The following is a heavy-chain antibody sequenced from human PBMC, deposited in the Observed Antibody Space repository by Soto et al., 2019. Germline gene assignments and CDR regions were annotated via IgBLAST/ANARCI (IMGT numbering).Heavy chain of an antibody. CDR3: ARGGVSTRTFDY. J-gene: IGHJ4*02. CDR2: IYPSDSDT. Sequence: GESLKNSRKGSGYNLAGYWIAWVRQMPGKGLELMGIIYPSDSDTRYRPSFQGQVTISADKSISSAYPQWSSLRASDTAMYYCARGGVSTRTFDYWGQGTPVTVSS. D-gene: IGHD3-3*01. CDR1: GYNLAGYW. V-gene: IGHV5-51*01.